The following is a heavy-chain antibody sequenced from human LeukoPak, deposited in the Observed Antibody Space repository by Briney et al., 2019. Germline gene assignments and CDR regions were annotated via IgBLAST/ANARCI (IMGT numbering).Heavy chain of an antibody. D-gene: IGHD2-2*01. CDR3: ARRYCSSTTCTLDY. CDR1: GFAFSHYW. J-gene: IGHJ4*02. CDR2: IKQDGSEN. Sequence: GGSLRLSCAASGFAFSHYWMSWVRQAPGKGLEWVANIKQDGSENSYVDSVKGRFTISRDNAKNSLYLQMNSLRAEDTAVYYCARRYCSSTTCTLDYWGQGTLVTVSS. V-gene: IGHV3-7*02.